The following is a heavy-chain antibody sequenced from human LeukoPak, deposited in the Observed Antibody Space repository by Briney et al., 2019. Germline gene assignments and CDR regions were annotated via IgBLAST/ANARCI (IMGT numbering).Heavy chain of an antibody. J-gene: IGHJ4*02. Sequence: GESLKISCKALGYSFTSDCIRWVRQMPGKGLEWMGIIYPGDSDTKYSPSFQGQVTISADASISAAHLTSPTLTVSDTAMYYSLRRQYFDRSRYRIDYWGQGTLVTVSS. CDR2: IYPGDSDT. D-gene: IGHD3-22*01. CDR3: LRRQYFDRSRYRIDY. V-gene: IGHV5-51*01. CDR1: GYSFTSDC.